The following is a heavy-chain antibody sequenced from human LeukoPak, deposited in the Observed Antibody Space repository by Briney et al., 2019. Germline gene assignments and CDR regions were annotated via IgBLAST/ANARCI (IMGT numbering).Heavy chain of an antibody. Sequence: GGSLRLSCAASGFTFSSYAMSWVRQAPGKGLEWVSGVGGSGGSTHYADSVKGQFTISRDNSKNTLWLQMNSLRAEDTALYYCAKKGDSGWVFDYWGQGTLDTVSS. CDR3: AKKGDSGWVFDY. V-gene: IGHV3-23*01. CDR1: GFTFSSYA. D-gene: IGHD6-19*01. J-gene: IGHJ4*02. CDR2: VGGSGGST.